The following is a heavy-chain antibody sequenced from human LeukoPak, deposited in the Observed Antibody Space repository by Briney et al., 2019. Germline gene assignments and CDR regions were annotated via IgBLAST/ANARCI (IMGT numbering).Heavy chain of an antibody. V-gene: IGHV4-39*01. Sequence: SETLSLTCTVSGGSISSSSYYWGWIRQPPGKGLEWIGSIYYSGSTYYNPSLKSRVTTSVDTSKNQFSLKLSSVTAADTAVYYCASRGAHGDYWYFDLWGRGALVTVSS. CDR1: GGSISSSSYY. D-gene: IGHD4-17*01. CDR2: IYYSGST. CDR3: ASRGAHGDYWYFDL. J-gene: IGHJ2*01.